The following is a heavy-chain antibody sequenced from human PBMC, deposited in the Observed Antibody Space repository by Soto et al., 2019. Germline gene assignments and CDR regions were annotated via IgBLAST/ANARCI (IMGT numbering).Heavy chain of an antibody. CDR2: ISYDGSNK. CDR1: GFTFSSYG. CDR3: AKDVSSSSWPPTPDY. D-gene: IGHD6-13*01. Sequence: PGGSLRLSCAASGFTFSSYGMHWVRQAPGKGLEWVAVISYDGSNKYYADSVKGRFTISRDNSKNTLYLQMNSLRAEDTAVYYCAKDVSSSSWPPTPDYWGQGT. V-gene: IGHV3-30*18. J-gene: IGHJ4*02.